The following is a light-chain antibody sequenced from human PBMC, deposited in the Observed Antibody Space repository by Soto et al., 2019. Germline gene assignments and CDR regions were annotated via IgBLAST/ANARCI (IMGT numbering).Light chain of an antibody. J-gene: IGKJ5*01. V-gene: IGKV3-20*01. CDR1: QSVSSTS. Sequence: EVVLTQSPGTLSLSPGERVTILCLASQSVSSTSLAWYQQKPGQTPRLLIYGASSRATGTPDRISGGGSGTHFTLTISRLEPEDFAVYYCQHYVTSSLTFGQGTRLEIK. CDR2: GAS. CDR3: QHYVTSSLT.